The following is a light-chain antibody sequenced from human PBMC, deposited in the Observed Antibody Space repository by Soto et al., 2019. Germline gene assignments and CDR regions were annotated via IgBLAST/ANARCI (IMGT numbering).Light chain of an antibody. V-gene: IGKV3-15*01. J-gene: IGKJ4*01. Sequence: DIVMTQSPATLSVSPGERATLSCRASQSVSRDLGWYQQKPGQAPRLLIYGASTRATGVPARFSGSGSGTEFTLTISSLQSEDFAIYYCQQSNNWPLTFGGGTRWRSN. CDR3: QQSNNWPLT. CDR2: GAS. CDR1: QSVSRD.